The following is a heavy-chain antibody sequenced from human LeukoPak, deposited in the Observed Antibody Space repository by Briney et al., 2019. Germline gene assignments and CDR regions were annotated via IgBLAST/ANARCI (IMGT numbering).Heavy chain of an antibody. Sequence: PSETLSLTCTVSGGSISSYYWSWIRQPAGKGLEWIGYIYYSGSTNYNPSLKSRVTISVDTSKNQFSLKLSSVTAADTAVYYCARDYGDYSTINELDAFDIWGQGTMVTVSS. D-gene: IGHD4-17*01. CDR1: GGSISSYY. J-gene: IGHJ3*02. CDR2: IYYSGST. V-gene: IGHV4-59*01. CDR3: ARDYGDYSTINELDAFDI.